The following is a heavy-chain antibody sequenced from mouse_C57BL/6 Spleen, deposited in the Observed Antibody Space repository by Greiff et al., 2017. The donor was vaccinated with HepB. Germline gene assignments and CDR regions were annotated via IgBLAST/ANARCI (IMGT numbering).Heavy chain of an antibody. CDR3: ARVGDSSGSAWFAY. CDR1: GYTFTSYG. J-gene: IGHJ3*01. D-gene: IGHD3-2*02. V-gene: IGHV1-81*01. Sequence: QVQLKESGAELARPGASVKLSCKASGYTFTSYGISWVKQRTGQGLEWIGEIYPRSGNTYYNEKFKGKATLTADKSSSTAYMELRSLTSEDSAVYFCARVGDSSGSAWFAYWGQGTLVTVSA. CDR2: IYPRSGNT.